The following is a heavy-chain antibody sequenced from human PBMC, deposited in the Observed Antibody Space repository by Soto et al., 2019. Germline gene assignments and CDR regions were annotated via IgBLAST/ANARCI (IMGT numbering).Heavy chain of an antibody. J-gene: IGHJ4*02. CDR3: AKYPKDATSFDY. Sequence: PGGSLRLSYAAAEFTCIGYAMSWVRQAPGKGLEWVSAISGSGGSTYYADSVKGRFTISRDNSKNTLYLQMNSLRAEDTAVYYCAKYPKDATSFDYWGQGTLVTVSS. V-gene: IGHV3-23*01. CDR2: ISGSGGST. D-gene: IGHD5-12*01. CDR1: EFTCIGYA.